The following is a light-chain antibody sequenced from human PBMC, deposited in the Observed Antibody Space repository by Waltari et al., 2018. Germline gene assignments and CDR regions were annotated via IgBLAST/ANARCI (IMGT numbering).Light chain of an antibody. CDR3: QHYDNLPLFA. CDR1: QAITNY. V-gene: IGKV1-33*01. J-gene: IGKJ3*01. Sequence: DIQLTQSPSSLSASVGDRVTITCQASQAITNYLNWYQQKRGKAPKLLIHDASNLETGVPSTFSGSQSCTEFTLTIISLLPEEVATYYCQHYDNLPLFAFGPGTKVEIK. CDR2: DAS.